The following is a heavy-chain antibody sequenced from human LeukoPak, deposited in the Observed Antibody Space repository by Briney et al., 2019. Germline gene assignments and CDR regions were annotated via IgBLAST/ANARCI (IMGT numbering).Heavy chain of an antibody. CDR1: GFTFSKYW. J-gene: IGHJ3*02. CDR3: ARAWGSYDSFDI. Sequence: GGSLRLSCAASGFTFSKYWMHWVRQAPGKGLVWVSRINGDGSITTHADSVKGRFTISRDNAKNTVYLQMNSLRAEDTAVYYCARAWGSYDSFDIWGPGSMVTVSS. CDR2: INGDGSIT. D-gene: IGHD3-16*01. V-gene: IGHV3-74*01.